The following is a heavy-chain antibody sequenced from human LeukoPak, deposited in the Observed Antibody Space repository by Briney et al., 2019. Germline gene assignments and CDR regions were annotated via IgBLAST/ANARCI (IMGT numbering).Heavy chain of an antibody. CDR1: GGSLSSYY. D-gene: IGHD3-22*01. CDR2: IYYSGST. V-gene: IGHV4-59*01. Sequence: SETLSLTCTVSGGSLSSYYWSWIRQPPGKGLEWIGYIYYSGSTNYNPSLKSRVTISVDTSKNQFSLKLSSVTAADTAVHYCARDGYYDSSENWFDPWGQGTLVTVSS. J-gene: IGHJ5*02. CDR3: ARDGYYDSSENWFDP.